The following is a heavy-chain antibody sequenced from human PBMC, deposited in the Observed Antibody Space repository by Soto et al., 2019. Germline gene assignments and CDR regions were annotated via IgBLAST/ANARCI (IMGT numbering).Heavy chain of an antibody. CDR1: GYSFTSYW. CDR2: INPGDSET. Sequence: GESLKISYKGSGYSFTSYWIGWVRQMPGKGLEWMAIINPGDSETKSSPSFHGQVTISADKSINTAYLQWSSLKASETAMYYCARHATYYAILSGYYFDYWGQGTQVTVSS. J-gene: IGHJ4*02. D-gene: IGHD3-9*01. V-gene: IGHV5-51*01. CDR3: ARHATYYAILSGYYFDY.